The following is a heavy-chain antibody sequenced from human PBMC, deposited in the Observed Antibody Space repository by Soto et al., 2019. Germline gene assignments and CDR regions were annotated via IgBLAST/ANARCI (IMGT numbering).Heavy chain of an antibody. CDR3: ARDLGSGRSYFDY. D-gene: IGHD6-19*01. Sequence: PGESLKISCAASGFNFSTYAMAWVRQAPGKGLEWVSYITSSGSNINYADSVKGRFTISKDNAKNSLHLQMNSLRAEDTAVYYCARDLGSGRSYFDYWGQGTLVTVSS. V-gene: IGHV3-48*01. CDR1: GFNFSTYA. J-gene: IGHJ4*02. CDR2: ITSSGSNI.